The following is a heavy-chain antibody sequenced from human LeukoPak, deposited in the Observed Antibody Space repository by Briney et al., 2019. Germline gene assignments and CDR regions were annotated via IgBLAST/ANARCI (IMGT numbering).Heavy chain of an antibody. Sequence: KPGGSLRLSCAASGFTFSSYIMNWVRQAPGKGLEWVSSISSSSTYIYYADSVKGRFTISRDNAKNSLYLQMNSLRAEDTAVYYCARDSGWQWPFDYWGQGTLVTVSS. J-gene: IGHJ4*02. CDR1: GFTFSSYI. CDR2: ISSSSTYI. V-gene: IGHV3-21*01. D-gene: IGHD6-19*01. CDR3: ARDSGWQWPFDY.